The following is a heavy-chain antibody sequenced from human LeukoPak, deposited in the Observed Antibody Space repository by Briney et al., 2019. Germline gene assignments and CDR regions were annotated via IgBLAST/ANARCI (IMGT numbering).Heavy chain of an antibody. CDR3: ARGRVSSSTWYSTYYYYFYMDV. D-gene: IGHD4-11*01. CDR1: GDSISSYY. J-gene: IGHJ6*03. V-gene: IGHV4-59*01. Sequence: SETLSLTCTVSGDSISSYYCSWIRQPPGKGLEWIGYIYYGGSTSYNPSLKSRVTISLDTSNNQFSLKLRSVTAADTAVYYCARGRVSSSTWYSTYYYYFYMDVWGKGTTVTVSS. CDR2: IYYGGST.